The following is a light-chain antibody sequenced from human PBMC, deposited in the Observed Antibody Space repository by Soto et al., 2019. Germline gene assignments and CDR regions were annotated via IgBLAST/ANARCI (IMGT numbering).Light chain of an antibody. CDR3: SSYAGSNNWV. CDR2: EVS. CDR1: SSDVGGYNY. V-gene: IGLV2-8*01. J-gene: IGLJ3*02. Sequence: QSALTQPPSASGSPGQSVTISCTGTSSDVGGYNYVSWYQQHPGKAPKLMIYEVSKRPSGVPDRFSGSKSVNTASLTVSGLQAEDEADYYCSSYAGSNNWVFGGGTQLTVL.